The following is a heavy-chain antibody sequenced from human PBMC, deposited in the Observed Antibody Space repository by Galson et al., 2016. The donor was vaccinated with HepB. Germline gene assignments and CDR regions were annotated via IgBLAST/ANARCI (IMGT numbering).Heavy chain of an antibody. J-gene: IGHJ5*02. Sequence: KNYFRASGEDFNTHFIQWVRQAPGQGLEWMGRINTNSGGTNYALAFHGRITMTRDTATRTLYMELRTLRSDDTAAYYCATQLVPGSASWGQGTLVVVSS. CDR3: ATQLVPGSAS. D-gene: IGHD1-1*01. CDR1: GEDFNTHF. CDR2: INTNSGGT. V-gene: IGHV1-2*06.